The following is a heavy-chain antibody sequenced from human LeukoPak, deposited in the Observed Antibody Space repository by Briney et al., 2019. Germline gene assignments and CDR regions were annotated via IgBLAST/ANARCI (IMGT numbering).Heavy chain of an antibody. CDR3: ARLFWGYGGHYFDY. CDR1: GGSFSGYY. J-gene: IGHJ4*02. V-gene: IGHV4-34*01. D-gene: IGHD4-23*01. CDR2: INHSGST. Sequence: PSETLSLTCAVYGGSFSGYYWSWIRQPPGKGLEWIGEINHSGSTYYNPSLKSRVTISVDTSKNQFSLKLSSVTAADTAVYYCARLFWGYGGHYFDYWGQGTLVTVSS.